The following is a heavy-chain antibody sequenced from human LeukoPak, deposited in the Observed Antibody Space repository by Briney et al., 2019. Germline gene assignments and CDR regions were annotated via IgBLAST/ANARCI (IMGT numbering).Heavy chain of an antibody. D-gene: IGHD3-10*01. CDR2: ISSNGGSA. Sequence: GGSLRLSCSASGFTFSTYTMNWVRQAPRQAPGKGLEYVSGISSNGGSAYYGNSVKGRFTISRDNSKNTLYLQMSSLRAEDTAVYYCVPSPGSASYRGRGYWGQGTLVTVSS. J-gene: IGHJ4*02. CDR3: VPSPGSASYRGRGY. V-gene: IGHV3-64D*06. CDR1: GFTFSTYT.